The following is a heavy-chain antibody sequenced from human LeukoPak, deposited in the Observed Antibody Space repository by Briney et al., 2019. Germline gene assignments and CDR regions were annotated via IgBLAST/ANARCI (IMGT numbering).Heavy chain of an antibody. Sequence: SVKVSCKASEGTFSSYAISWVRQAPGQGLEWMGRIIPIFGTANYAQKFQGRVTITTDESTSTAYMELSSLRSEDTAVYYCARVLESYDYVWGSYRRHFDYWGQGTLVTVSS. V-gene: IGHV1-69*05. CDR2: IIPIFGTA. CDR1: EGTFSSYA. CDR3: ARVLESYDYVWGSYRRHFDY. J-gene: IGHJ4*02. D-gene: IGHD3-16*02.